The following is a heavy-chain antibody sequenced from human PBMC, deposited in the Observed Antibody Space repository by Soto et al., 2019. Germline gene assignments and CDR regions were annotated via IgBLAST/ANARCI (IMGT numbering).Heavy chain of an antibody. J-gene: IGHJ4*02. CDR1: GFTFGDYA. V-gene: IGHV3-49*04. CDR2: IRSKAYGGTT. D-gene: IGHD3-10*01. Sequence: GGSLRLSCTASGFTFGDYAMIWVRQAPGKGLEWVGFIRSKAYGGTTEYAASVKDRFTISRDDSTGITYLQMNSLKTEDTALYYCTRDLRRGFEYWGQGT. CDR3: TRDLRRGFEY.